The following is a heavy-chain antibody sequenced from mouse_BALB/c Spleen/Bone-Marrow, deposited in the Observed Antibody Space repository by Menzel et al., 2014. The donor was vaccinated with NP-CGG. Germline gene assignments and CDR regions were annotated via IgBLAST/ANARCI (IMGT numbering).Heavy chain of an antibody. CDR2: INYSGST. CDR1: GYSITSDYT. CDR3: ARSGYFFSFDS. Sequence: EVHLVESGPGLVKPSQSLSLTCTVTGYSITSDYTWNWIRQFPGNKLEWMGYINYSGSTSYNPSLKGRISITRGTSKNQFFLQLNSVTTEDTAPYYCARSGYFFSFDSWGQGTTLTVSS. V-gene: IGHV3-2*02. J-gene: IGHJ2*01.